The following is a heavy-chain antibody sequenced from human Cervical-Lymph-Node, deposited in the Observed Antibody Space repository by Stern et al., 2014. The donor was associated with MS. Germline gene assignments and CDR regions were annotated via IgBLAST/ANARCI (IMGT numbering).Heavy chain of an antibody. D-gene: IGHD1-26*01. V-gene: IGHV3-21*01. CDR2: ISSSSSFI. Sequence: EVQLVESGGGLVKPGGSLRLSCAASGFSFRVETMHWVRQSPGKGLEWVSSISSSSSFIHYADSVKGRFTISRDNVNNSLFLQMSSLTVEDTAVYYCASAAPRGYWGQGTLVAVSS. J-gene: IGHJ4*02. CDR3: ASAAPRGY. CDR1: GFSFRVET.